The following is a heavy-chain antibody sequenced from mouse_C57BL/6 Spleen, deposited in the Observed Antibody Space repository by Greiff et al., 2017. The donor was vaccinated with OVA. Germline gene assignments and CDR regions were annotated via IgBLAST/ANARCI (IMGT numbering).Heavy chain of an antibody. J-gene: IGHJ3*01. D-gene: IGHD1-1*01. V-gene: IGHV1-69*01. CDR1: GYTFTSYW. Sequence: QVQLQQPGAELVMPGASVKLSYKASGYTFTSYWMHWVKQRPGQGLEWIGEIDPSDSYTNYNQKFKGKSTLTVDKSSSTAYMQLSSLTSEDSAVYYCARGFDITTVNAYWGQGTLVTVSA. CDR3: ARGFDITTVNAY. CDR2: IDPSDSYT.